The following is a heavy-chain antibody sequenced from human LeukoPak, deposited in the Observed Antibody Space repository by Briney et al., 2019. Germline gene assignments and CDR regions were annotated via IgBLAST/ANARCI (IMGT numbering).Heavy chain of an antibody. D-gene: IGHD6-13*01. Sequence: VASVKVSCKASGYTLTSYDINWVRQATGQGLEWMGWMNPNSGNTGYAQKFQGRVTMTRNTSISTAYMELSSLRSEDTAVYYCARWGTTGGIAAATYYFDYWGQGTLVTVSS. V-gene: IGHV1-8*01. J-gene: IGHJ4*02. CDR1: GYTLTSYD. CDR2: MNPNSGNT. CDR3: ARWGTTGGIAAATYYFDY.